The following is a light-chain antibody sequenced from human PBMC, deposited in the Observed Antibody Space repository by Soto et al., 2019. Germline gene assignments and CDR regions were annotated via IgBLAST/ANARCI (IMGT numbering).Light chain of an antibody. V-gene: IGLV1-44*01. CDR2: NNN. CDR1: SSNIGSNP. J-gene: IGLJ2*01. Sequence: QSVLTQPPSASGTPGQRVTISCSGSSSNIGSNPVHWYQQVPGTAPKLLIHNNNQRPSGVPARFSGSKSGTSASLAISGLQSEDEADYYCAAWDDSLNGVLVGGGTKVTVL. CDR3: AAWDDSLNGVL.